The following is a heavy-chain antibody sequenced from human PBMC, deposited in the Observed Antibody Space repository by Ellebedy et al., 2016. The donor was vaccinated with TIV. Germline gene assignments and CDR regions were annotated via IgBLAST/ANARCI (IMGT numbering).Heavy chain of an antibody. CDR1: GGSISNGAYY. CDR3: ARNDYSEGGRSFDY. V-gene: IGHV4-31*03. D-gene: IGHD4-11*01. Sequence: SETLSLXCTVSGGSISNGAYYWSWIRQPPGKGLEWIGYIYYSGSTFYNPSLKSRIAISVDTSKNQFSLKVTSVTAADTAVYYCARNDYSEGGRSFDYWGQGALVTVSS. J-gene: IGHJ4*02. CDR2: IYYSGST.